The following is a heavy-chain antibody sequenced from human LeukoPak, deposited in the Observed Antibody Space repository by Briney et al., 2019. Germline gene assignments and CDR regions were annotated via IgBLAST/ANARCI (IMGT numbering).Heavy chain of an antibody. CDR3: ARQKLLWFRESYNWFNP. D-gene: IGHD3-10*01. CDR1: GGSISSSSYY. CDR2: IYYSGST. J-gene: IGHJ5*02. V-gene: IGHV4-39*01. Sequence: SETLSLTCAVSGGSISSSSYYRGWIRQPPGKGLEWIGSIYYSGSTYYNPSLKSRVTISVDTSKNQFSLKLSSVTAADTAVYYCARQKLLWFRESYNWFNPWGQGTLVTVSS.